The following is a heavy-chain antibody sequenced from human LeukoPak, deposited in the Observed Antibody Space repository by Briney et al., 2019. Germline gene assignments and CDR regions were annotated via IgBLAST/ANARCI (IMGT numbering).Heavy chain of an antibody. V-gene: IGHV4-34*01. J-gene: IGHJ4*02. CDR1: GGSFSGYY. D-gene: IGHD3-9*01. CDR2: INHSGST. CDR3: ARIPYLQNDILTGYSFDY. Sequence: PSETLSLTCAVYGGSFSGYYWSWIRQPPGKGLEWIGEINHSGSTNYNPSLKSRVTISVDTSKNQFSLKLSSVTAADTAVYYCARIPYLQNDILTGYSFDYWGQGTLVTVSS.